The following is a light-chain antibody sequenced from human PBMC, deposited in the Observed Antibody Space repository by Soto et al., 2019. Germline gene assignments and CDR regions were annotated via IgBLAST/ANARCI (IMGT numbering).Light chain of an antibody. CDR2: EVS. J-gene: IGLJ2*01. Sequence: QSVLTQPASVSGSPGQSITISCTGTSSDVGYYNYVSWYQHHPGKAPKLMIYEVSNRPSGVSYRFSGSKSGNTASLTISWLQAEHEADYYCSSYTTSNTLVLFGGGTKLTVL. CDR3: SSYTTSNTLVL. CDR1: SSDVGYYNY. V-gene: IGLV2-14*01.